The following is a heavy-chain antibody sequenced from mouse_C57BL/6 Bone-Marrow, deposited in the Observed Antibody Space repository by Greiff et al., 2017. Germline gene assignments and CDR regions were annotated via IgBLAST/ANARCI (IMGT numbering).Heavy chain of an antibody. CDR1: GYTFTGYW. CDR3: ARRATMVTTDYAMDY. CDR2: ILPGSGST. V-gene: IGHV1-9*01. D-gene: IGHD2-2*01. J-gene: IGHJ4*01. Sequence: VKLMESGAELMKPGASVKLSCKATGYTFTGYWLEWVKQRPGHGLEWIGEILPGSGSTNYNEKFKGKATFTADTSSNTAYMQLSSLTTEDSAIYYCARRATMVTTDYAMDYWGQGTSVTVSS.